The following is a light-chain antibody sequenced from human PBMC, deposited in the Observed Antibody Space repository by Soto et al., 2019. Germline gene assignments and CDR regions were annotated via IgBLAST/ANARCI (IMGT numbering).Light chain of an antibody. J-gene: IGLJ2*01. CDR2: YDS. CDR1: NIGSKN. Sequence: SYELTQPPSVSVAPGKTARITCGGNNIGSKNVHWHQQKPGQAPVLVIYYDSDRPSGIPERFSGSNSGNTATLTISRVEAGDEADYYCQVWDSSGRMGVFGGGTQLTVL. V-gene: IGLV3-21*04. CDR3: QVWDSSGRMGV.